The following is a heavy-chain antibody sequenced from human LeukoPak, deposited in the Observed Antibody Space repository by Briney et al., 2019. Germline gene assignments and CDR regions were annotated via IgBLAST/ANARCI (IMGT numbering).Heavy chain of an antibody. Sequence: SVTVSCKASGGTFSSTTINWVRQAPGQGLEWMGGITPIFRTPNYAQKFQGRVTNTAVESMSTAYMELSSLRSEDTAVYYCARGWLAETTVVTPYNYWGQGTLVTVSS. CDR3: ARGWLAETTVVTPYNY. CDR1: GGTFSSTT. V-gene: IGHV1-69*13. J-gene: IGHJ4*02. CDR2: ITPIFRTP. D-gene: IGHD2-21*02.